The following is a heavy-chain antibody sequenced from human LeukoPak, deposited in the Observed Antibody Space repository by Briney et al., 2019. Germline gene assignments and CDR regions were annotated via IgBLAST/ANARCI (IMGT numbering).Heavy chain of an antibody. CDR2: ISSSGSTI. Sequence: PGGSLRLSCAASGFTFSSYEMNWVRQAPGKGLEWVSYISSSGSTIYYADSVKGRFTISRDNAKNSLYLQMNSLRAEDTAVYCCAREGDSYVKTGFDYWGQGTLVTVSS. J-gene: IGHJ4*02. CDR1: GFTFSSYE. V-gene: IGHV3-48*03. D-gene: IGHD5-18*01. CDR3: AREGDSYVKTGFDY.